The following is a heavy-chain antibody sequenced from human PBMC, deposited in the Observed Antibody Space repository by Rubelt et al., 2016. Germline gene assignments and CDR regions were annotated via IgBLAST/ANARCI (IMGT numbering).Heavy chain of an antibody. J-gene: IGHJ5*02. CDR3: ARSPRYDFEDNWFDP. Sequence: QVQLVQSGAEVKKPGASVKVSCKASGYTFTSYYMHWVRQAPGQELEWMGIINPSGGSTSYAQKFQGRVTMTRETSTSTVYMELSSLRSEDTAVYYWARSPRYDFEDNWFDPWGQGTLVTVSS. V-gene: IGHV1-46*01. CDR1: GYTFTSYY. CDR2: INPSGGST. D-gene: IGHD3-3*01.